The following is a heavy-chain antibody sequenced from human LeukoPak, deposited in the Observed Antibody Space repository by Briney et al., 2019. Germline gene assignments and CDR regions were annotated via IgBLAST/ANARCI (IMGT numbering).Heavy chain of an antibody. D-gene: IGHD5-18*01. Sequence: SETLSLTCAVYGGSFSGYYWSWIRQPPAKGLEWIGEINHSGSTNYNPSLKSRVTISVDTSKNQFSLKLSSVTAADTAVYYCARARGYSYGMVDYWGQGTLVTVSS. J-gene: IGHJ4*02. V-gene: IGHV4-34*01. CDR3: ARARGYSYGMVDY. CDR2: INHSGST. CDR1: GGSFSGYY.